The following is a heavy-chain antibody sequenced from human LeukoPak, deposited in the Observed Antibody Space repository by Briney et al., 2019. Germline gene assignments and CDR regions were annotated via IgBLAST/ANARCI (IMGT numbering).Heavy chain of an antibody. D-gene: IGHD3-22*01. Sequence: GGSLRLSCTASGFTFGDYAMSWVRQAPGEGLEWVGFIRSKAYGGTTEYAASVKGRFTISRDDSKSIAYLQMNSLKTEDTAVYYCTRVKEPIVVVTGALLEYFDYWGQGTLVTVSS. J-gene: IGHJ4*02. CDR2: IRSKAYGGTT. V-gene: IGHV3-49*04. CDR3: TRVKEPIVVVTGALLEYFDY. CDR1: GFTFGDYA.